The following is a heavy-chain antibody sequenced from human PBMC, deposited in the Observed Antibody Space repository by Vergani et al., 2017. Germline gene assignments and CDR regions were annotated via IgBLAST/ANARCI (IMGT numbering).Heavy chain of an antibody. J-gene: IGHJ4*02. Sequence: EVQLLESGGGLVQPGGSLRLSCAASGFTFRSYAMSWVRQAPGTGLKWVSAISGSGGSTYYADSVKGRFTISRDNSKNMLYLQMNSLSAEDTAVYYCAKDGSGSYPKVDYWGQGALVTVSS. CDR1: GFTFRSYA. D-gene: IGHD3-10*01. V-gene: IGHV3-23*01. CDR2: ISGSGGST. CDR3: AKDGSGSYPKVDY.